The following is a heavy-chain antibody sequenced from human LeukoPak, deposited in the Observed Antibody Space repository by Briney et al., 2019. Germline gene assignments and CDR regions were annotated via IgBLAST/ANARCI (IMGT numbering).Heavy chain of an antibody. D-gene: IGHD3-3*01. CDR3: ARVMAYYDFWSGYQPLTRDAFDI. J-gene: IGHJ3*02. Sequence: SDTLSLTCDVYGGSFSGYYWSWIRQPPGKGLEWIGEINHSGSTNYNPSLKSRVTISVDTSKNQFSLKLSSVTAADTAVHYCARVMAYYDFWSGYQPLTRDAFDIWGQGTMVTVSS. CDR2: INHSGST. CDR1: GGSFSGYY. V-gene: IGHV4-34*01.